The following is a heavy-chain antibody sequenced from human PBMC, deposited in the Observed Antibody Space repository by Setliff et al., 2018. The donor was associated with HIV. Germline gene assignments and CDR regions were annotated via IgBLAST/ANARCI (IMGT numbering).Heavy chain of an antibody. J-gene: IGHJ4*02. Sequence: SETLSLTCAVSGCSTNNYYLTWIRQPPGKGLEWIGSVYNGGDTNYNPSLKSRVSLSLDTSKTQFTLKLTTVTAADTAVYYCARATYTTLFGVLMGGGLQYWGPGTLVTVSS. CDR1: GCSTNNYY. CDR2: VYNGGDT. CDR3: ARATYTTLFGVLMGGGLQY. D-gene: IGHD3-3*01. V-gene: IGHV4-59*01.